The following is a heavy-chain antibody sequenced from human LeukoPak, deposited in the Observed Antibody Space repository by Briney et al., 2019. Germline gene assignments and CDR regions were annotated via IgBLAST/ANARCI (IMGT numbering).Heavy chain of an antibody. Sequence: SGGSLRLSCAASGFTFSSYAMSWVRQAPGKGLEWVSAISGSGGSTYYADSVKGRFTISRDNSKNTLYLQMNSLRAEDTAVYYCANSLTTVTSRGGYWGQGTLVTVSS. V-gene: IGHV3-23*01. CDR1: GFTFSSYA. CDR2: ISGSGGST. J-gene: IGHJ4*02. D-gene: IGHD4-17*01. CDR3: ANSLTTVTSRGGY.